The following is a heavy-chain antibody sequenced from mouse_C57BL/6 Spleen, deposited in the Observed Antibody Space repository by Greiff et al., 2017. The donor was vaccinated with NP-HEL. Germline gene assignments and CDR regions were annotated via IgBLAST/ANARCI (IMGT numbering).Heavy chain of an antibody. D-gene: IGHD2-1*01. Sequence: EVKLVESGGGLVKPGGSLKLSCAASGFTFSDYGMHWVRQAPEKGLEWVAYISSGSSTIYYADTVKGRFTISRDNAKNTLFLQMTSLRSEDTAMYYCARPIYYYFDYWGQGTTLTVSS. V-gene: IGHV5-17*01. J-gene: IGHJ2*01. CDR2: ISSGSSTI. CDR3: ARPIYYYFDY. CDR1: GFTFSDYG.